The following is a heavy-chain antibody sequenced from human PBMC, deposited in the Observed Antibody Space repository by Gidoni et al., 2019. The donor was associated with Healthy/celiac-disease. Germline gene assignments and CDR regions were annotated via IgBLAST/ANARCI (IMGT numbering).Heavy chain of an antibody. D-gene: IGHD2-2*01. CDR1: GYTFTSNG. Sequence: QVQLVQSGAEVKKPGASVKVSCKVSGYTFTSNGISWVRHAPGHGLEWMGWISAYNGNTKYAQKLQGRVTMTTDTSTSTAYMELRSLRSDDTAVYYCARGLVVPAAIGWFDPWGQGTLVTVSS. J-gene: IGHJ5*02. V-gene: IGHV1-18*01. CDR3: ARGLVVPAAIGWFDP. CDR2: ISAYNGNT.